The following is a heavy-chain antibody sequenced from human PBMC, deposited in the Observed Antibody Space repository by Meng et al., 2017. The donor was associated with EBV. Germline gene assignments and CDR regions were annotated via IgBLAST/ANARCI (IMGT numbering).Heavy chain of an antibody. V-gene: IGHV1-69*01. Sequence: QVQLVQSAGEVKKRGSSVKVSCKTSGGPFRYYAISWVRQAPGQGLEWLGGFLPRLGAPNYAQKFHGRVKITADESTSTHYMDLSSLRSEDTAIYYCASESGRGYTPDYWGQGTLVTVSS. CDR2: FLPRLGAP. CDR3: ASESGRGYTPDY. CDR1: GGPFRYYA. J-gene: IGHJ4*02. D-gene: IGHD3-10*01.